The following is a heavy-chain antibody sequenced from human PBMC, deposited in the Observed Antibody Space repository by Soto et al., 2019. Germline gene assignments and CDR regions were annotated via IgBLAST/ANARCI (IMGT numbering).Heavy chain of an antibody. CDR3: AREAQLERHLPGPLDY. J-gene: IGHJ4*02. CDR1: GGTFSSYA. V-gene: IGHV1-69*13. CDR2: IIPIFGTA. D-gene: IGHD1-1*01. Sequence: SVKVSCKASGGTFSSYAISWVRQAPGQGLEWMGGIIPIFGTANYAQKFQGRVTITADESTSTAYMELSSLRSEDTAVYYCAREAQLERHLPGPLDYWGQGTLVTVSS.